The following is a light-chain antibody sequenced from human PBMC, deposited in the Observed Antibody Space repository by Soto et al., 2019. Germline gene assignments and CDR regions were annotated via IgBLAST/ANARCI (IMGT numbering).Light chain of an antibody. CDR2: RGT. J-gene: IGLJ1*01. CDR1: SSDVGAYDA. Sequence: QSVLAQPASVSGSPGQSITISCTGTSSDVGAYDAVCWYQQHPGKARQVIIYRGTKRPSGVSTRFSGSVSGNTASPTVSALQAEDEAEYFCCSSAPESTYVFGTGTKVTVL. CDR3: CSSAPESTYV. V-gene: IGLV2-23*01.